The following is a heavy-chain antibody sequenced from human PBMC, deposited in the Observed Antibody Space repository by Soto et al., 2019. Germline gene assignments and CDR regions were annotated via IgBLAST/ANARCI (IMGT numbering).Heavy chain of an antibody. CDR1: GFTVSSNY. Sequence: RLSCAASGFTVSSNYMSWVRQAPGKGLEWVSVIYSGGSTYYADSVKGRFTISRHNSKNTLYLQMNSLRAEDTAVYYCAREYSGYVGAFDIWGQGTMVTVSS. V-gene: IGHV3-53*04. CDR2: IYSGGST. J-gene: IGHJ3*02. D-gene: IGHD5-12*01. CDR3: AREYSGYVGAFDI.